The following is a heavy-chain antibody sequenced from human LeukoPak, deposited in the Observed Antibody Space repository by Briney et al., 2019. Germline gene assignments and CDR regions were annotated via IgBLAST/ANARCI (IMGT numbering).Heavy chain of an antibody. Sequence: TSETLSLTCTVSGGSISSSYWGWIRQPPGKGPEWIGSVFHTGSSYYIPSLKSRVTISVDTSKNQFSLEVSSVTAADTAIYYCARGISTTGHDYWGPGTLVTVSS. J-gene: IGHJ4*02. CDR1: GGSISSSY. D-gene: IGHD4-11*01. CDR2: VFHTGSS. V-gene: IGHV4-59*04. CDR3: ARGISTTGHDY.